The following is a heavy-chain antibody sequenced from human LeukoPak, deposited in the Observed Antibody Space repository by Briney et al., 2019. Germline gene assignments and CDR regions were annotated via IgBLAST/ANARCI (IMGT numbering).Heavy chain of an antibody. CDR3: ARDRVYATPYYYGMDV. V-gene: IGHV1-69*13. CDR1: GGTFSSYA. Sequence: GASVKVSCKASGGTFSSYAISWVRQAPGRGLEWMGGIIPIFGTANYAQKFQGRVTITADESTSTAYMELSSLRSEDTAVYYCARDRVYATPYYYGMDVWGQGATVTVSS. J-gene: IGHJ6*02. CDR2: IIPIFGTA. D-gene: IGHD6-6*01.